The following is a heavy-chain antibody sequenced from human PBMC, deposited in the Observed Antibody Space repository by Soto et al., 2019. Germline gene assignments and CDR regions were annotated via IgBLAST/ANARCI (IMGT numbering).Heavy chain of an antibody. V-gene: IGHV5-51*01. J-gene: IGHJ6*02. CDR1: GYSFTSYR. CDR2: IYPGDSDT. CDR3: ARNGGRIAAAGPHYYYYGMDV. Sequence: GESLKISCKGSGYSFTSYRIGWVRQMPGKGLEWMGIIYPGDSDTRYSPSFQGQVTISADKSISTAYLQWSSLKASDTAMYYCARNGGRIAAAGPHYYYYGMDVWGQGTTVTVSS. D-gene: IGHD6-13*01.